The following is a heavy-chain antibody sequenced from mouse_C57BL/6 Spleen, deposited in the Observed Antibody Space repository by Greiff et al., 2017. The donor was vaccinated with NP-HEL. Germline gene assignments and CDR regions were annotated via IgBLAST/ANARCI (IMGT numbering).Heavy chain of an antibody. CDR2: ICYDGST. CDR1: GYSITSGYF. D-gene: IGHD2-3*01. CDR3: ARGGIYDGYYPYYFDY. Sequence: EVKLMESGPGLVKPSQSLSLTCSVTGYSITSGYFWYLLRQSPGNKLEWVGYICYDGSTNYTPSLKNRFSITRDTSKNQFFLKLNSGTTEDTATDSCARGGIYDGYYPYYFDYWGQGTTLTVSS. V-gene: IGHV3-6*01. J-gene: IGHJ2*01.